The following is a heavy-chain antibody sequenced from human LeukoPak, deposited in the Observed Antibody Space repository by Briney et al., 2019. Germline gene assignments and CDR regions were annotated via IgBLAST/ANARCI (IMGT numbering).Heavy chain of an antibody. Sequence: GGSLRLSCAASGFTFSSYSMNWVRQAPGKGLEWVSSISSSSSYIYYADSVKGRFTISRDNAKNSLYLQMNCLRAEDTAVYYCAREVNCGGDCYAFDIWGQGTMVTVSS. V-gene: IGHV3-21*01. CDR1: GFTFSSYS. J-gene: IGHJ3*02. CDR2: ISSSSSYI. CDR3: AREVNCGGDCYAFDI. D-gene: IGHD2-21*02.